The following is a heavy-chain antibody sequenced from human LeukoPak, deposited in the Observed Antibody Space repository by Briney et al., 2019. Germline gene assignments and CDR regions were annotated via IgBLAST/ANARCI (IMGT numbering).Heavy chain of an antibody. CDR1: GGSISSYY. D-gene: IGHD3-10*01. CDR2: IYYSGST. Sequence: SETLSLTCTVSGGSISSYYWSWIRQPPGKGLEWIGYIYYSGSTNYNPSLKSRVTISVDTSKNQFSLKLSSVTAADTAVYYCARHHYYGSGSIDYWGQGTLVTVSS. CDR3: ARHHYYGSGSIDY. V-gene: IGHV4-59*08. J-gene: IGHJ4*02.